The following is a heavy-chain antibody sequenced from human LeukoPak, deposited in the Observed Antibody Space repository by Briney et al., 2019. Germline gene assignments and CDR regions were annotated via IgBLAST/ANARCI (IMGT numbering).Heavy chain of an antibody. CDR1: RYTFTSYA. CDR2: INTNTGKP. V-gene: IGHV7-4-1*02. CDR3: ARSGADNWNYEFDY. J-gene: IGHJ4*02. Sequence: GASVKVSCKASRYTFTSYAMNWVRQAPGQGLEWMGWINTNTGKPTYVQGFRGRFDFSLDTSVSTAYLQISSLQTEDTAVYYCARSGADNWNYEFDYWGQGTLVTVSS. D-gene: IGHD1-7*01.